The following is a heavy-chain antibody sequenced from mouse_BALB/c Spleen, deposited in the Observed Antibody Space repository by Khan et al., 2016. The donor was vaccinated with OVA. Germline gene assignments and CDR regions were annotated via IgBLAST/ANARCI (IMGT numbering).Heavy chain of an antibody. Sequence: VQLQESGPGLVAPSQSLSITCTVSGFSLTSYDVHWVRQPPGKGLEWLGVIWAGGSTNYNSALMSRLTISKDNSKSQVFLKMNSLQTDDTAMYYCATPYYRYDTFAYWGQGTLVTVSA. D-gene: IGHD2-14*01. CDR2: IWAGGST. V-gene: IGHV2-9*02. CDR1: GFSLTSYD. J-gene: IGHJ3*01. CDR3: ATPYYRYDTFAY.